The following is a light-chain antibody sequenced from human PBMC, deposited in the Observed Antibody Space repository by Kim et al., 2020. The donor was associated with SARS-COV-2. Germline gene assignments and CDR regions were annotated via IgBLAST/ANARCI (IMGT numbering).Light chain of an antibody. CDR1: QSIGTW. CDR2: KAS. CDR3: QRYHSLPLT. J-gene: IGKJ4*01. Sequence: DIQMTQSPSTLSASVGDRVTITCRASQSIGTWLAWYQQKPGQAPKLLIYKASSLESGVPSRFSGSGSGTELTLTISSLQPDYCACYYCQRYHSLPLTFGGGTKVDIK. V-gene: IGKV1-5*03.